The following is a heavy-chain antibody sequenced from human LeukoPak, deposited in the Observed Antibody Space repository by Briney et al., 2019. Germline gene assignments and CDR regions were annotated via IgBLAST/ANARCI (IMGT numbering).Heavy chain of an antibody. Sequence: SETLSLTCAVSGGSIKSNNWWSWVRQPPGKGLEWIGTIYYSGSTYYNPSLKSRVTISVGTSKNQFSLKLSSVTAADTAVYYCASRYDYSNYIDYWGQGTLVTVSS. CDR3: ASRYDYSNYIDY. CDR2: IYYSGST. V-gene: IGHV4-4*02. J-gene: IGHJ4*02. D-gene: IGHD4-11*01. CDR1: GGSIKSNNW.